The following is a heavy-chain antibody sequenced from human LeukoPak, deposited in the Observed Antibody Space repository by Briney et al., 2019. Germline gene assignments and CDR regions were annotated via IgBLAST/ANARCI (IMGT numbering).Heavy chain of an antibody. J-gene: IGHJ5*02. CDR2: INHSGST. V-gene: IGHV4-34*01. D-gene: IGHD6-19*01. CDR3: ARGGGIAVAGFLDP. Sequence: SETLSLTCAVYGGSFSGYYWSWIRQPPGKGLEWIGEINHSGSTNYNSSLKSRVTISLYTSKNQFPLMLTSVTAADTAVYYCARGGGIAVAGFLDPWGQGTLVTVSS. CDR1: GGSFSGYY.